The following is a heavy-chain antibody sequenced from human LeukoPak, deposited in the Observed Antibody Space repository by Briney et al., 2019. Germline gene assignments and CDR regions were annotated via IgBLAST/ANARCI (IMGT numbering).Heavy chain of an antibody. Sequence: ASVKVSCKASGYTFTSYATHWVRQAPGQRLEWMGWINAGNGNTKYSQKFQGRVTITRDTSASTAYMELSSLRSEDTAVYYCARGGYDILTGYYRNYFDYWGQGTLVTVSS. CDR1: GYTFTSYA. CDR3: ARGGYDILTGYYRNYFDY. J-gene: IGHJ4*02. CDR2: INAGNGNT. V-gene: IGHV1-3*01. D-gene: IGHD3-9*01.